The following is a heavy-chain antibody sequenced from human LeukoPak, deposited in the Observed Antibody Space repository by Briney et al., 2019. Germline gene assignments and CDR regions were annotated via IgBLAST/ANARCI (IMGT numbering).Heavy chain of an antibody. CDR3: ARVMGWFGGFDY. Sequence: SETLSLTCAVYGGSFSGSYWSWIRQPPGKGLEWIGEINHSGSTNYNPSLKSRVTISVDTSKNQFSLKLSSVTAADTAVYYCARVMGWFGGFDYWGQGTLVTVSS. CDR2: INHSGST. V-gene: IGHV4-34*01. CDR1: GGSFSGSY. J-gene: IGHJ4*02. D-gene: IGHD3-10*01.